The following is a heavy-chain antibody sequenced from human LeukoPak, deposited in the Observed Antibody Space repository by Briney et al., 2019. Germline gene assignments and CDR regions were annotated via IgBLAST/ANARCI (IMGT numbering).Heavy chain of an antibody. V-gene: IGHV4-4*07. CDR3: ARGAYYYDSSGPGGWFDP. CDR1: GGSFSSYY. D-gene: IGHD3-22*01. J-gene: IGHJ5*02. Sequence: SETLSLTCTASGGSFSSYYWNWIRQPAGKGLEWIGRIYTSGSTNYNPSLKSRVTMSVDTSKNQFSLKLSSVTAADTAVYYCARGAYYYDSSGPGGWFDPWGQGTLVTVSS. CDR2: IYTSGST.